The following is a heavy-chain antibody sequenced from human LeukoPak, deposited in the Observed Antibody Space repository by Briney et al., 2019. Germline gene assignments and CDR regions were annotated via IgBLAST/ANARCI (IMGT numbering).Heavy chain of an antibody. CDR3: ARDGKAAGGVTYYYYMDV. Sequence: PSETLSLTCTVSGGSISSGGYYWSWIRQPPGKGLEWIGYIYHSGSTYYNPSLKSRVTISVDTSKNQFSLKLSSVTAADTAVYYCARDGKAAGGVTYYYYMDVWGKGTTVTVSS. D-gene: IGHD6-13*01. CDR2: IYHSGST. CDR1: GGSISSGGYY. V-gene: IGHV4-30-2*01. J-gene: IGHJ6*03.